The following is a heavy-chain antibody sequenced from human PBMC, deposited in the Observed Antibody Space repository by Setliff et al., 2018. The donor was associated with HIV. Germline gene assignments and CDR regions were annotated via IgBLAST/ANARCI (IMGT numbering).Heavy chain of an antibody. CDR2: INYSGNI. D-gene: IGHD3-10*01. CDR1: GASLSSSTYS. CDR3: ARNRVPSSL. Sequence: SETLSLTCSVSGASLSSSTYSWGWIRQTPGEVLEWIGSINYSGNIYYNPSLKSRVTISVDTPKNQFSLKLNSVIAADTAVYYCARNRVPSSLWGQGTLVTVSS. J-gene: IGHJ4*02. V-gene: IGHV4-39*07.